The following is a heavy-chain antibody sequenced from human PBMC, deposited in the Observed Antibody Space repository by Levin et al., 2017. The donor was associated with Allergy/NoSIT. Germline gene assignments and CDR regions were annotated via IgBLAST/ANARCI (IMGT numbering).Heavy chain of an antibody. J-gene: IGHJ4*02. CDR3: TRSRDCSTGACYRGVFDY. CDR2: IYSGGTT. CDR1: GITVSSHY. V-gene: IGHV3-66*01. Sequence: GESLKISCEASGITVSSHYMSWVRQAPGRGLEWVSSIYSGGTTYYADSVRGRFTIPRDNSRDNSKNTLYLQVNTLRAEDTAVYYCTRSRDCSTGACYRGVFDYWGPGIVVSVSS. D-gene: IGHD2-15*01.